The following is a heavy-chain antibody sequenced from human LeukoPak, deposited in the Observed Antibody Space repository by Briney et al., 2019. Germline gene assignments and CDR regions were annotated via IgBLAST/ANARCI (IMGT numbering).Heavy chain of an antibody. CDR1: GGSISSYY. V-gene: IGHV4-39*01. D-gene: IGHD6-13*01. CDR3: ATIKIAAAGKIFDY. J-gene: IGHJ4*02. CDR2: IYYSGST. Sequence: SETLSLTCTVSGGSISSYYWGWIRQPPGKGLEWIGSIYYSGSTYYNPSLKSRVTISVDTSKNQFSLKLSSVTAADTAVYYCATIKIAAAGKIFDYWGQGTLVTVSS.